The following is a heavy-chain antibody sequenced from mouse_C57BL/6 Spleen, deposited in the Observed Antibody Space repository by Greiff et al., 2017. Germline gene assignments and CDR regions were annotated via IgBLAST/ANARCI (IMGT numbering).Heavy chain of an antibody. CDR1: GFTFTDYY. CDR2: IRHKANGYTT. V-gene: IGHV7-3*01. Sequence: EVHLVESGGGLVQPGGSLSLSCAASGFTFTDYYMSWVRQPPGKALAWLGFIRHKANGYTTEYSASVKGRFTISRDNSQSILYLQMNALRAEDSATYYCARATDYWGQGTTLTVSS. D-gene: IGHD1-2*01. J-gene: IGHJ2*01. CDR3: ARATDY.